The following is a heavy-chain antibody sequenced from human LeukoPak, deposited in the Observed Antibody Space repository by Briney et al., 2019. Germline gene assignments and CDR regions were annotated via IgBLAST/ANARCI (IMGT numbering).Heavy chain of an antibody. CDR3: AKYPRCGGDCRRYYFDY. CDR1: GFTFSSYA. V-gene: IGHV3-23*01. J-gene: IGHJ4*02. Sequence: GGSLRLSCAASGFTFSSYAMSWVRQAPGKGLEWVSAISGSGGSTYYADSVKGRFTISRDNSKNTLYLQMNSLRAEDTAVYYCAKYPRCGGDCRRYYFDYWGQGTLVTVSS. CDR2: ISGSGGST. D-gene: IGHD2-21*02.